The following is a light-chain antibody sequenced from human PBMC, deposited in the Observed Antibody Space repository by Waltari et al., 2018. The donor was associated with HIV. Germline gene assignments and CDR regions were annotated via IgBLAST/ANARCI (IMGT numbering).Light chain of an antibody. CDR3: CSYAGPNPFI. Sequence: QSALTQPASVSWSPGQSITLSCTGTSNDVGRYDLFSWYQHFPGKPPQLVIFEVAKLSSWVSNRFSGSKSGNTASLTISGLQAEDEAEYYCCSYAGPNPFIFGGGTKVTVL. CDR2: EVA. J-gene: IGLJ2*01. V-gene: IGLV2-23*02. CDR1: SNDVGRYDL.